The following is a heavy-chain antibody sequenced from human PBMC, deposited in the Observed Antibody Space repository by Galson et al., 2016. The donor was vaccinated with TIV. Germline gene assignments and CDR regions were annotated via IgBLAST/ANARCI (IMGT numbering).Heavy chain of an antibody. CDR2: ISPLFGTT. D-gene: IGHD3-16*01. Sequence: SVKVSCKASGVIFSSNAFNWVRQAPGHGLEWVGGISPLFGTTNYAQRFQGRVTFTTDASKTTAYMELTSLTSEDTAVYYCARSDKYYVERAGFDSWGRGTLATVSS. CDR3: ARSDKYYVERAGFDS. CDR1: GVIFSSNA. J-gene: IGHJ4*02. V-gene: IGHV1-69*05.